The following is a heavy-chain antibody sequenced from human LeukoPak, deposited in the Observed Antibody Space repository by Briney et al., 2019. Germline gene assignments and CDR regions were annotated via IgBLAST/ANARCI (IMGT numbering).Heavy chain of an antibody. D-gene: IGHD3-16*02. V-gene: IGHV5-51*01. J-gene: IGHJ6*03. CDR3: ARRTRGGLSYYYYYYMDV. Sequence: HGESLKISCKGSGYSFTSYWIGWVRQMPGKGLEWMGIIYPGDSDTRYSPSFQGRVTISADKSISTAYLQWSSLKASDTAMYYCARRTRGGLSYYYYYYMDVWGKGTTVTVSS. CDR1: GYSFTSYW. CDR2: IYPGDSDT.